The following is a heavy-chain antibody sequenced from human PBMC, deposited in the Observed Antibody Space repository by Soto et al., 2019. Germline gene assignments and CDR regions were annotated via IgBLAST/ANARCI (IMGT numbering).Heavy chain of an antibody. D-gene: IGHD1-26*01. J-gene: IGHJ4*02. CDR2: VLGVFGTA. V-gene: IGHV1-69*06. CDR1: GVIFKGDA. Sequence: SVKVSWKASGVIFKGDAISWVRQAAGQGLEWMGGVLGVFGTAKYAQKFQGRVTITADKSTTTAYMELRSLRSEDTAVYYCARSSGSYSPTFFDHWGQGTLVTVSS. CDR3: ARSSGSYSPTFFDH.